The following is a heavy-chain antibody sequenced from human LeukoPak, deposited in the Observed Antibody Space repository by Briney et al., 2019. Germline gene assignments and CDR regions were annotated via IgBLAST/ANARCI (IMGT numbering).Heavy chain of an antibody. CDR1: GFTFSSYW. Sequence: GGPLRLSCAVSGFTFSSYWMHGVRQAPGKGLEWVSRIDSDGSSTIYADSVKGRFTISRDNAKNTLNLQMDSLRAEDTALYYCARSGAPTPDYWGQGTLVIVSS. CDR3: ARSGAPTPDY. CDR2: IDSDGSST. V-gene: IGHV3-74*01. D-gene: IGHD1-26*01. J-gene: IGHJ4*02.